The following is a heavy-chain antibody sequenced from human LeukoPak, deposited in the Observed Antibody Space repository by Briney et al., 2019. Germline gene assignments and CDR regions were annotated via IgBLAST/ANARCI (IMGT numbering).Heavy chain of an antibody. J-gene: IGHJ6*03. D-gene: IGHD3-3*01. CDR2: IKQDGSEK. CDR1: GFTFSSYW. V-gene: IGHV3-7*01. Sequence: TGGSLRLSCAASGFTFSSYWMSWVRQAPGKGLEWVANIKQDGSEKYYVDSVKGRFTISRDNAKNSLYLQMNSLRAEDTAVYYCARDRDVLRFLEWFGYYYYYYMDVWGKGTTVTVSS. CDR3: ARDRDVLRFLEWFGYYYYYYMDV.